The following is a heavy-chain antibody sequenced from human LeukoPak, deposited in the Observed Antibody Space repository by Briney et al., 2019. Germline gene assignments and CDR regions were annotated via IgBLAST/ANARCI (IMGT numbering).Heavy chain of an antibody. D-gene: IGHD1-26*01. V-gene: IGHV4-59*08. CDR1: GGSISSYY. CDR3: ARQKDSGTYPFDY. Sequence: PSETLSLTCTVSGGSISSYYWSWIRQPPGKGLEWIGYIYYSGSTNYNPSLKSRVTISVDTSKNPFSLKLSSVTAADTAVYYCARQKDSGTYPFDYWGQGTLVTVSS. CDR2: IYYSGST. J-gene: IGHJ4*02.